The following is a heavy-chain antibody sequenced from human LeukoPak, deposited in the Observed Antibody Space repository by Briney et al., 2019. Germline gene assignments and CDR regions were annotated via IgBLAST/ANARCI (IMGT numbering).Heavy chain of an antibody. V-gene: IGHV4-59*01. CDR2: IYNSGNT. D-gene: IGHD2/OR15-2a*01. CDR1: GGSLSGYY. Sequence: SETLSLTCTVSGGSLSGYYWSWIRQPPGKGLEWIGYIYNSGNTNYNPSLKSRVIITADTSRNQFSLKLSSVTAADTAVYYCARRRSTFRHWGQGTLGTVSS. J-gene: IGHJ4*02. CDR3: ARRRSTFRH.